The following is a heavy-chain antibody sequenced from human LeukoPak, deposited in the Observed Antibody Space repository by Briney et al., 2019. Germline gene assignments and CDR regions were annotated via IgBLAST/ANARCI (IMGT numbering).Heavy chain of an antibody. D-gene: IGHD5-18*01. CDR2: IYYSGST. CDR3: ARLGGGNRVGIQLDY. Sequence: SDPLSLTCCVSGRPLSSYYGSWIRQPPGKGVEWIGYIYYSGSTNYNPSLKSRVTISVDTSKNQFSLKLSSVTAADTAVYYCARLGGGNRVGIQLDYWGQGTLVTVSS. J-gene: IGHJ4*02. CDR1: GRPLSSYY. V-gene: IGHV4-59*08.